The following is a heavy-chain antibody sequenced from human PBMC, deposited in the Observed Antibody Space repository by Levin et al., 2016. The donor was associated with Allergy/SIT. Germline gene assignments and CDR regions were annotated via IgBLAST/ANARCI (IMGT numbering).Heavy chain of an antibody. Sequence: VRQAPGKGLEWVSSISSSSSHIDYADSVKGRFTISRDNAKNSLYLQMNSLRAEDTAVYYCARAADRWARAPYYYYYYMDVWGKGTTVTVSS. CDR2: ISSSSSHI. CDR3: ARAADRWARAPYYYYYYMDV. D-gene: IGHD4-23*01. J-gene: IGHJ6*03. V-gene: IGHV3-21*01.